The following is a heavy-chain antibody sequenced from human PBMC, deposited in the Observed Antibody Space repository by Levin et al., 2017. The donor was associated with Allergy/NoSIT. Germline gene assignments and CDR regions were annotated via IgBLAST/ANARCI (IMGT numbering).Heavy chain of an antibody. CDR2: ISAYNGNT. J-gene: IGHJ6*02. Sequence: ASVKVSCKASGYTFTSYGISWVRQAPGQGLEWMGWISAYNGNTNYAQKLQGRVTMTTDTSTSTAYMELRSLRSDDTAVYYCGYSSSWYAGYYGMDVWGQGTTVTVSS. V-gene: IGHV1-18*01. CDR3: GYSSSWYAGYYGMDV. CDR1: GYTFTSYG. D-gene: IGHD6-13*01.